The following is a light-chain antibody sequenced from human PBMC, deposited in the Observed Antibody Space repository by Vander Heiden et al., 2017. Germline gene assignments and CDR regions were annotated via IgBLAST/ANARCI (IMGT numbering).Light chain of an antibody. CDR2: NND. J-gene: IGLJ2*01. CDR3: AAWDDSLKGVV. V-gene: IGLV1-44*01. CDR1: CSNIGSNT. Sequence: QAVLTQPPSASATPGHRVTISCSRRCSNIGSNTVNWYQQLPGPAPHLLISNNDQRPSGVPARFSGSKSGTSASLAISWLQSEDEADYYCAAWDDSLKGVVFGGGTKLTVL.